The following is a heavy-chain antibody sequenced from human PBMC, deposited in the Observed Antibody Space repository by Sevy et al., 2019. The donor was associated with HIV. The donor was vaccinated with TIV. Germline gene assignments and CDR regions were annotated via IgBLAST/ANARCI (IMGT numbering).Heavy chain of an antibody. J-gene: IGHJ4*02. CDR2: ISGSGGST. CDR3: AKSPALFTIFDY. V-gene: IGHV3-23*01. D-gene: IGHD3-10*01. Sequence: GGSLRLSCAASGFTFSSYAMSWVRQAPGKGLEWVSAISGSGGSTYFPDSVKGRFTISRDNSKNTLYLQMNSLRAEDTAVYYCAKSPALFTIFDYWGQGTLFTVSS. CDR1: GFTFSSYA.